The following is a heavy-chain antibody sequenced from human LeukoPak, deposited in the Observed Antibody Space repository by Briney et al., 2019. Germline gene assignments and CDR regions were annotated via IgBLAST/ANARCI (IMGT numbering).Heavy chain of an antibody. CDR3: ARSSGSLFDY. Sequence: SETLSLTCTVSGYSISSGYYWGWIRPPPGKGLEWIGSMYHSGSSYYNPSLKSRVTFSVDTSKNQFSLKLSSVTAADTAVYYCARSSGSLFDYWGQGTLVTVSS. CDR2: MYHSGSS. J-gene: IGHJ4*02. D-gene: IGHD1-26*01. V-gene: IGHV4-38-2*02. CDR1: GYSISSGYY.